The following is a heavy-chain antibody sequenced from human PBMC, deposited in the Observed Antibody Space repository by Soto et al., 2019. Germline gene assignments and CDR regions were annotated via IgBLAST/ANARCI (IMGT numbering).Heavy chain of an antibody. D-gene: IGHD4-17*01. J-gene: IGHJ3*02. Sequence: PSETLSLTCTVSGGSISSSSYYWAWIRQPPGKGVERIGCIYYNGSTDYNPTPKSRVTISVPTSKNQFSLKLSSVTAADTAVYYCASPYGGDGAEDAFDIWGQGTMVTVSS. CDR2: IYYNGST. CDR3: ASPYGGDGAEDAFDI. CDR1: GGSISSSSYY. V-gene: IGHV4-39*01.